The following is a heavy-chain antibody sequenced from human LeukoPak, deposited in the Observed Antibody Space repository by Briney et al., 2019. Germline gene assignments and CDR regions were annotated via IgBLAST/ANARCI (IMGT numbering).Heavy chain of an antibody. CDR2: IYCGGST. J-gene: IGHJ4*02. CDR1: GFTACSNY. Sequence: GGSLRLSCAASGFTACSNYMSGVRQAPGKGLEWVSVIYCGGSTYYADSVKGRFTICRDNSQNTLYLQMNSLRAEDTAVYYCAKGGGSTVTTSHWGQGTLVTVSS. D-gene: IGHD4-17*01. CDR3: AKGGGSTVTTSH. V-gene: IGHV3-53*05.